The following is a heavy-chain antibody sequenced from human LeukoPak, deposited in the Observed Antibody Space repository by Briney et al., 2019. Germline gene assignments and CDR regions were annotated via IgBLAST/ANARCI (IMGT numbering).Heavy chain of an antibody. V-gene: IGHV3-74*01. D-gene: IGHD3-9*01. CDR2: INSDGCST. CDR3: ARDRGYDILTN. Sequence: GGSLRLSCAASGFTFSSYWMHWVRQAPGKGLVWVSRINSDGCSTSYADSVKGRFTISRDNAKNTLYLQMNSLRAEDTAVYYCARDRGYDILTNWGQGTLVTVSS. J-gene: IGHJ4*02. CDR1: GFTFSSYW.